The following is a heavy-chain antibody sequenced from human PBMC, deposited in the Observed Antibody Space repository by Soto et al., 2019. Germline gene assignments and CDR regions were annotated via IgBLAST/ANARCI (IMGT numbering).Heavy chain of an antibody. J-gene: IGHJ4*02. CDR3: ARFIPAAIWGYFDY. D-gene: IGHD2-2*01. Sequence: QLLESGPGLVKPSETLSLTCTVSGGSISSSSYYWGWIRQPPGKGLEWIGSIYYSGSTYYNPSLKSRVTISVDTSKNQFSLKLSSVTAADTAVYYCARFIPAAIWGYFDYWGQGTLVTVSS. V-gene: IGHV4-39*01. CDR2: IYYSGST. CDR1: GGSISSSSYY.